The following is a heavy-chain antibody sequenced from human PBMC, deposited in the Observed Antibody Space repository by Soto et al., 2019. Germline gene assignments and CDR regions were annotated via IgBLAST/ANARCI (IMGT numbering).Heavy chain of an antibody. J-gene: IGHJ4*02. V-gene: IGHV1-69*01. CDR3: AKGGTGEAATTGPLDL. CDR2: IIPVFGTT. D-gene: IGHD5-12*01. Sequence: QAQVVQSGPEVAKPGSSVKVSCKASEDIFGSSGFSWVRQAPGLGLEWMGGIIPVFGTTEYAEKFRGRVTISADDDKSAVYMELDSLTSDDTAVYYCAKGGTGEAATTGPLDLWGQGNRVTVSS. CDR1: EDIFGSSG.